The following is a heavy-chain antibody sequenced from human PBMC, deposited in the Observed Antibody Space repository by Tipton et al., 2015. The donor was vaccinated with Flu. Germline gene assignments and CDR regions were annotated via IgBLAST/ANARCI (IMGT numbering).Heavy chain of an antibody. CDR1: GFTFSNYA. CDR2: ISSRDSTK. D-gene: IGHD2-2*01. Sequence: GSLRLSCAASGFTFSNYAMGWVRQAPGKGLEWVSYISSRDSTKHYADSVKGRFIISRDNAKNSLYLQMNSLRAEDTAVYYCARVMAYCSSTRCYAYSAFDYWGQGTLVTVSS. CDR3: ARVMAYCSSTRCYAYSAFDY. V-gene: IGHV3-48*04. J-gene: IGHJ4*02.